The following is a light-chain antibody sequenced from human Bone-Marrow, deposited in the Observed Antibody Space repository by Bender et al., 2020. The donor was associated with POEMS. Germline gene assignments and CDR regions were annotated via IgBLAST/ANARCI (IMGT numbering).Light chain of an antibody. CDR2: EVN. CDR3: SSYTSRRTLV. J-gene: IGLJ3*02. V-gene: IGLV2-8*01. CDR1: SSDVGAYIY. Sequence: QSALTQPPSASGSPGQSVTISCTGTSSDVGAYIYVSWYQQHAGKAPKLTIFEVNRRPSGVPDRFSGSKSGNTASLTISGLQAEDEGDYYCSSYTSRRTLVFGGGTKLTVL.